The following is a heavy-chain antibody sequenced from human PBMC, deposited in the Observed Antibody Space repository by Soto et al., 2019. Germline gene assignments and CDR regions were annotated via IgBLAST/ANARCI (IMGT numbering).Heavy chain of an antibody. V-gene: IGHV4-31*03. Sequence: QVQLQESGPGLVKPSQTLSLTCTVSGGSISSGGYYWSWICQHPGKGLEWIGYIYYSGSTYYNPSLKSRVTISVDTSKNQFSLKLSSVTAADTAVYYCAGEWLRFRGGAFDIWGQGTMVTVSS. CDR2: IYYSGST. CDR3: AGEWLRFRGGAFDI. CDR1: GGSISSGGYY. D-gene: IGHD5-12*01. J-gene: IGHJ3*02.